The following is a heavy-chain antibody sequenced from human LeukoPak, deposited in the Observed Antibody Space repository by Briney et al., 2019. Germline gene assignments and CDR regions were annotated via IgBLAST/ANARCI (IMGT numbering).Heavy chain of an antibody. CDR3: ARVIAAAGGTYFDY. D-gene: IGHD6-13*01. CDR1: GFTFSSYS. Sequence: GGSLRLSCAASGFTFSSYSMNWVRQAPGKGLEWVSYISSSGSTIYYADSVKGRFTISRDNAKNSLYLQMNSLRAEDTAVYYCARVIAAAGGTYFDYWGQGTLVTVSS. CDR2: ISSSGSTI. V-gene: IGHV3-48*04. J-gene: IGHJ4*02.